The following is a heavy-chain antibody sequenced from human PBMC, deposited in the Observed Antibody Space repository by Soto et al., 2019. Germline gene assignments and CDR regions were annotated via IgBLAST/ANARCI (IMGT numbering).Heavy chain of an antibody. V-gene: IGHV4-30-2*01. J-gene: IGHJ6*02. Sequence: PSETLSLTCAVSGGSISSGGYSWSWIRQPPGKGLEWMGYIYHSGSTYYNPSLKSRVTISVDRPKNQFPVKLGSVTAAHTAVYYCAGSGYCNNGGVDVWGQETTVTVAS. CDR3: AGSGYCNNGGVDV. D-gene: IGHD3-3*01. CDR2: IYHSGST. CDR1: GGSISSGGYS.